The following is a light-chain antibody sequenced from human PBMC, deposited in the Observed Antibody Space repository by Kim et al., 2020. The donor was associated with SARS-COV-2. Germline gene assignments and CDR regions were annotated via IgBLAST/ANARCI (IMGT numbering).Light chain of an antibody. V-gene: IGLV3-19*01. CDR3: NTRDSSGNHLSV. CDR2: GKN. CDR1: SRRSYY. Sequence: SSELTQDPAVSVALGQTVRITCQGDSRRSYYASWYQQKPGQAPVLVIYGKNNRPSAIPDRFSGSSSGNTASLTITGAQSEDEADYYCNTRDSSGNHLSVFGGGTQLTVL. J-gene: IGLJ2*01.